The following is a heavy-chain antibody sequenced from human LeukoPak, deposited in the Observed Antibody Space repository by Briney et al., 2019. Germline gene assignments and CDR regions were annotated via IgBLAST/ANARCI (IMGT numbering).Heavy chain of an antibody. CDR1: GGSFSGHY. J-gene: IGHJ4*02. V-gene: IGHV4-34*01. Sequence: SETLSLTCAVYGGSFSGHYWSWIRQPPGKGLEWIGEVSHSSNTNYSPSLKSRVSISVDTSKNQFSLRLSSVTAADMAVYYCARRRDWNDVLDYWGQGTLVTVSS. D-gene: IGHD1-1*01. CDR3: ARRRDWNDVLDY. CDR2: VSHSSNT.